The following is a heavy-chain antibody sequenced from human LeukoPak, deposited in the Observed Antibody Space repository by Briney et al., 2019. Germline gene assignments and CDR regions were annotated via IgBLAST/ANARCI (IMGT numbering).Heavy chain of an antibody. CDR2: ISSSSSYI. V-gene: IGHV3-21*01. D-gene: IGHD6-13*01. J-gene: IGHJ3*02. CDR1: GFTFSSYA. CDR3: SSSWYRVGAFDI. Sequence: GGSLRLSCAASGFTFSSYAMSWVRQAPGKGLEWVSSISSSSSYIYYADSVKGRFTISRDNAKNSLYLQMNSLRAEDTAVYYCSSSWYRVGAFDIWGQGTMVTVSS.